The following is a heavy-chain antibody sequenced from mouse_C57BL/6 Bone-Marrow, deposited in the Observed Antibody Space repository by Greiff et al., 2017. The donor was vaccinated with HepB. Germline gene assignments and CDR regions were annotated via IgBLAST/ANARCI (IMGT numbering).Heavy chain of an antibody. CDR3: GSQYRSGTWYFDV. D-gene: IGHD4-1*01. Sequence: DVHLVESGGGLVNPGGSLKLSCEASGFTFSSYTMYWVRQTPEKRLEWVATISGGGGNTYYPDSVKGRFTFSRDNSKNTLYLQMSSLTSEDTALYYCGSQYRSGTWYFDVWGTGTTVTVSS. V-gene: IGHV5-9*01. CDR2: ISGGGGNT. CDR1: GFTFSSYT. J-gene: IGHJ1*03.